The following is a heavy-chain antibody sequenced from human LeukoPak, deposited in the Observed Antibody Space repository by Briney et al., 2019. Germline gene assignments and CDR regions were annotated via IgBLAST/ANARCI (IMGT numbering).Heavy chain of an antibody. CDR2: FSGSGST. J-gene: IGHJ4*02. D-gene: IGHD3-22*01. CDR3: ARDRTYYDSTGYYFDF. Sequence: SETLSITCTVSGGSISGYYWSWVRQPAGKGLEWIARFSGSGSTNYNPSLKSRVTLSVDTSKNQFSLKLSSVTAAGTAVYYCARDRTYYDSTGYYFDFWGQGTLVTVSS. CDR1: GGSISGYY. V-gene: IGHV4-4*07.